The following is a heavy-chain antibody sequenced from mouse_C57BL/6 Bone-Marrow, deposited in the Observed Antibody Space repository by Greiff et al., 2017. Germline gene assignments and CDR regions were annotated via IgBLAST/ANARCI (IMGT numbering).Heavy chain of an antibody. D-gene: IGHD3-1*01. CDR2: IYPGNSDT. J-gene: IGHJ4*01. V-gene: IGHV1-5*01. CDR1: GYTFTSYW. Sequence: VQLQQSGTVLARPGASVEMSCKTSGYTFTSYWMHWVKQRPGQGLEWIGAIYPGNSDTSYNQKFKGKAKLTAVTSASTAYMELSSLTNEDPAVYYCTTGRGYAMDYWGQGTSVTVSS. CDR3: TTGRGYAMDY.